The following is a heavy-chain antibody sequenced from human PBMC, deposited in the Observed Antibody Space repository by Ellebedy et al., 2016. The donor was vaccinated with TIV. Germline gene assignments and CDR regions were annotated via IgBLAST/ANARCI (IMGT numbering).Heavy chain of an antibody. J-gene: IGHJ6*02. CDR2: IIPIFGTA. D-gene: IGHD3-10*01. CDR3: ASVGEFGELGQLGYYGMDV. V-gene: IGHV1-69*13. Sequence: ASVKVSCKASGGTFSSYAISWVRQAPGQGLEWMGGIIPIFGTANYAQKFQGRVTITADESTSTAYMELSSLRSEDTAVYYCASVGEFGELGQLGYYGMDVWGQGTTVTVSS. CDR1: GGTFSSYA.